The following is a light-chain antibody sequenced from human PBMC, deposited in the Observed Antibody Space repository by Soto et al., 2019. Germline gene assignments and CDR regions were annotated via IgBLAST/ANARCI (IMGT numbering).Light chain of an antibody. CDR3: AAWDDSLSGSWV. J-gene: IGLJ3*02. CDR2: SNN. Sequence: QSVLPQPPSASGTPGQRVTISCSGSSSNIENNYVYWYRQLPGTAPKLLIYSNNRRPSGVPDRFSGSKSGISASLAISGLRSEDEADYYCAAWDDSLSGSWVFGGGTKVTVL. V-gene: IGLV1-47*02. CDR1: SSNIENNY.